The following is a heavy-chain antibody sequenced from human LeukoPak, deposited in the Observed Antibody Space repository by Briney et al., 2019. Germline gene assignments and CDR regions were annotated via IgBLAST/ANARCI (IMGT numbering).Heavy chain of an antibody. Sequence: GGSLRLSCAVSGFAFGSEAMSWVRQSPARGLEWVASISPGGGTTYYADYVKGRFTISRDNSKNSLFVQMNSLRAEDTAVYYCAKDPDSSWYGSNWFDPWGQGTLVTVSS. CDR3: AKDPDSSWYGSNWFDP. D-gene: IGHD6-13*01. J-gene: IGHJ5*02. CDR1: GFAFGSEA. CDR2: ISPGGGTT. V-gene: IGHV3-23*01.